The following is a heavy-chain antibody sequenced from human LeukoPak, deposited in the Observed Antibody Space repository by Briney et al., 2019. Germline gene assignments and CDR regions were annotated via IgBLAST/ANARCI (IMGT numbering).Heavy chain of an antibody. Sequence: ASETLSLTCTVSGYSISSGYYWGWIRQPPGKGLEWIGSIYHSGSTYYNPSLKSRVTISVDTSKNQFSLKLSSVTAADTAVYYCARGGEGDFWSGYYDYWGQGTLVTVSS. D-gene: IGHD3-3*01. CDR3: ARGGEGDFWSGYYDY. CDR1: GYSISSGYY. J-gene: IGHJ4*02. CDR2: IYHSGST. V-gene: IGHV4-38-2*02.